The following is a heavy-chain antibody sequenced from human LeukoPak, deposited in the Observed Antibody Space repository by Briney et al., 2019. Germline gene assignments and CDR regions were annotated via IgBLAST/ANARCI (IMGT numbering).Heavy chain of an antibody. Sequence: PGGSLRLSCSASGFTFSSYAMYWVRQAPGNGMEYVLGISSNGGSTYYADSVKGRFTISRDNSKNTLYLQMSSLRAEDTAVYYCVKITSSSGGDYWGQGTLVTVSS. V-gene: IGHV3-64D*09. CDR2: ISSNGGST. D-gene: IGHD6-19*01. CDR1: GFTFSSYA. J-gene: IGHJ4*02. CDR3: VKITSSSGGDY.